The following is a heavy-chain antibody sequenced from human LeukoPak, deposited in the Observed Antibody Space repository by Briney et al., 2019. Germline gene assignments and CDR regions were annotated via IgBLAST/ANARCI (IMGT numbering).Heavy chain of an antibody. CDR2: IGGDGRGK. CDR3: ARRVGGTPDY. D-gene: IGHD1-26*01. J-gene: IGHJ4*02. V-gene: IGHV3-23*01. Sequence: GGSLRLSCAASGFTLSDYAVTWVRQAPGEGLEWVSAIGGDGRGKDYADSVKGRFIISRDNSKNTVFLQMNSLRAEDTALYYCARRVGGTPDYWGLGTLVTVSS. CDR1: GFTLSDYA.